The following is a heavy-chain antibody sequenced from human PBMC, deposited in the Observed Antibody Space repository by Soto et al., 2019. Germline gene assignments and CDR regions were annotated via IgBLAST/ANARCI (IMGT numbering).Heavy chain of an antibody. CDR1: GGSISSYY. CDR2: IYYSGST. Sequence: PSETLSLSCTVSGGSISSYYWSWIRQPPGKGLEWIGYIYYSGSTNYNPSLKSRVTISVDTSKNQFSLKLSSVTAADTAVYYCARALGIAAAGHYYYGMDVWGQGTTVTVSS. V-gene: IGHV4-59*01. D-gene: IGHD6-13*01. J-gene: IGHJ6*02. CDR3: ARALGIAAAGHYYYGMDV.